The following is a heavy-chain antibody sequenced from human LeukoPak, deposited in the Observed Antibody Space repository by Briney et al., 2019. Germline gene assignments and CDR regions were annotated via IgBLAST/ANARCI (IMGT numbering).Heavy chain of an antibody. Sequence: GGSLRLSCAASGFTFSKYWMHWVRQAPGKGLVWVSRINNDGSSTNYADSVKGRFTISRDNAKTTLYLQMNSLRAEDTAVYYCARGHGGDYGYWGQGTLVTVSS. CDR1: GFTFSKYW. V-gene: IGHV3-74*01. CDR3: ARGHGGDYGY. J-gene: IGHJ4*02. CDR2: INNDGSST. D-gene: IGHD4-17*01.